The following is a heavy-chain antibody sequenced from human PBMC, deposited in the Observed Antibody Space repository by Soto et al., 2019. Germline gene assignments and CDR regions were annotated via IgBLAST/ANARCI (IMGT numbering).Heavy chain of an antibody. J-gene: IGHJ4*02. Sequence: SETLSLTCAVSGGSISSSNWWSWVRQPPGKGLEWIGEIYHSGSTNYNPSLKSRVTISVDKSKNQFSLKLSSVTAADTAVYYCARRRTYYYDSSGYYPFDYWGQGTLVTVSS. CDR2: IYHSGST. CDR1: GGSISSSNW. D-gene: IGHD3-22*01. CDR3: ARRRTYYYDSSGYYPFDY. V-gene: IGHV4-4*02.